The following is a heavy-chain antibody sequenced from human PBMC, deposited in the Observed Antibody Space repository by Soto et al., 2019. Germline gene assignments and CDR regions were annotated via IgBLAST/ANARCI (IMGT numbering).Heavy chain of an antibody. Sequence: PGGSLRLSCAASGFTFSSYWMSWVRQAPGKGLEWVANIKQDGSEKYYVDSVKGRFTISRDNAKNSLYLQMNSLRAEDTAVYYCERGTVEMATIPYFDYWGQGTLVTV. J-gene: IGHJ4*02. CDR1: GFTFSSYW. CDR3: ERGTVEMATIPYFDY. V-gene: IGHV3-7*03. D-gene: IGHD4-4*01. CDR2: IKQDGSEK.